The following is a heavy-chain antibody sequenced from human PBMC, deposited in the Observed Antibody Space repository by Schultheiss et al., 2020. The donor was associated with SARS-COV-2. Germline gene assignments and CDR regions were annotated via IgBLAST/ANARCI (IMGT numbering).Heavy chain of an antibody. CDR2: IYYSGST. CDR1: GGSISSGDYY. Sequence: SQTLSLTCTVSGGSISSGDYYWSWIRQPPGKGLEWIGYIYYSGSTYYNPSLKSRVTISVDTSKNQFSLKLSSVTAADTAVYYCARGLSLYGHPFPRLHYWGQGTLVTVSS. V-gene: IGHV4-30-4*01. CDR3: ARGLSLYGHPFPRLHY. J-gene: IGHJ4*02. D-gene: IGHD3-16*01.